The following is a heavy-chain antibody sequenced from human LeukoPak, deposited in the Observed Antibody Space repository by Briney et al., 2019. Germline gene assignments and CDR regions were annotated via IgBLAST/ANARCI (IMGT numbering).Heavy chain of an antibody. D-gene: IGHD1-7*01. V-gene: IGHV3-7*01. CDR2: IKQDGSEK. Sequence: GGSLRLSCAASGFTFSSYWMSWVRQAPGKGLEWVANIKQDGSEKYYVDSVKGRFTISRDNAKNSLYLQMNSLRAEDTAVYYCARETTPYYYYYGMDVWGQGTLVTVSS. CDR3: ARETTPYYYYYGMDV. J-gene: IGHJ6*02. CDR1: GFTFSSYW.